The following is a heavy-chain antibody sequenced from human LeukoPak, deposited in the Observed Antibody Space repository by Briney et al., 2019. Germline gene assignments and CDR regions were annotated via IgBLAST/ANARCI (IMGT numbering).Heavy chain of an antibody. V-gene: IGHV3-21*01. CDR2: ITSTTTYI. Sequence: GGSLGLSCAASGFTFSGYSMNWVRQAPGKGLEWVSSITSTTTYIYYADSVKGRFTISRDNAKDSLYLQMNSLRVEDTAVYYCARDRALNELGINAFDIWGQGTMVTVSS. J-gene: IGHJ3*02. CDR3: ARDRALNELGINAFDI. CDR1: GFTFSGYS. D-gene: IGHD7-27*01.